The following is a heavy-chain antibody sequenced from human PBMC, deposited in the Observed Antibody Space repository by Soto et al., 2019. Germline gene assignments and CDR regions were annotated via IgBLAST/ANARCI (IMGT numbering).Heavy chain of an antibody. CDR3: ARNIDYYYGPGSGNGHGV. V-gene: IGHV1-2*02. CDR2: INPKFGDT. D-gene: IGHD3-10*01. Sequence: QVQLVQSGAEVKEPGDSVRVSCEASGYTFTAYYIHWVRQAPGQGLEWMGWINPKFGDTTYAQDYQGRLTLTRDMSISTVYMDLSRLTSDVTAIYYCARNIDYYYGPGSGNGHGVWGQGTTVNVFS. J-gene: IGHJ6*02. CDR1: GYTFTAYY.